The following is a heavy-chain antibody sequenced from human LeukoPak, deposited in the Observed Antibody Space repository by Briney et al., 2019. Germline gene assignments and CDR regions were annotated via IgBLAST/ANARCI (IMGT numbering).Heavy chain of an antibody. CDR3: AREGGSCTSNSCSDYFDY. J-gene: IGHJ4*02. D-gene: IGHD6-13*01. CDR1: GFTFARHA. Sequence: GGSLRLSCVGSGFTFARHALTWVRQAPGKGLEWVSTISGGGGSTHYADSVKGRFTISRDNSKDTVFLQMNNLRAEDTAIYYCAREGGSCTSNSCSDYFDYWGQGILVTVSS. CDR2: ISGGGGST. V-gene: IGHV3-23*01.